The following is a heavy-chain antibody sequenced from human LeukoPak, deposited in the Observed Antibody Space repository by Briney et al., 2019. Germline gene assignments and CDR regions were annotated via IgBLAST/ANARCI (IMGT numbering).Heavy chain of an antibody. CDR1: GFTFSSYA. D-gene: IGHD3-22*01. V-gene: IGHV3-23*01. J-gene: IGHJ4*02. CDR2: VGGSGGCT. Sequence: GGSMRLSCAASGFTFSSYAMSWVRPAPGKGLEWVSSVGGSGGCTYYAGSVKGRFTISRDNSKNPLYLQMNRLRAEDTAIYYCAKDRPNYYDSSGHYYRRDGDYWGQGTLVTVSS. CDR3: AKDRPNYYDSSGHYYRRDGDY.